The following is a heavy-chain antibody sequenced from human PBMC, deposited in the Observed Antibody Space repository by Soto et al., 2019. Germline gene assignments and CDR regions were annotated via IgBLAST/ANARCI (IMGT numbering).Heavy chain of an antibody. CDR2: IYYTGNT. J-gene: IGHJ5*02. Sequence: SETLSLTCTVSGYSLTIGSYYWSWILQPPGKGPEWIGSIYYTGNTKYSPSVKGRVTLSIDTPKNQFPLRVNSVTAADTAVYYCASSSSGGVWWFDPWGQGTLVTVSS. CDR1: GYSLTIGSYY. V-gene: IGHV4-61*01. D-gene: IGHD6-19*01. CDR3: ASSSSGGVWWFDP.